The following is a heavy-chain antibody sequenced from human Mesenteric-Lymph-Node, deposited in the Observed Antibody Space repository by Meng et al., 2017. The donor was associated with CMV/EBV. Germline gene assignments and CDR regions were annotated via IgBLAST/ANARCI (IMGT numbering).Heavy chain of an antibody. CDR1: GFTFSGYW. J-gene: IGHJ4*02. V-gene: IGHV4-59*01. CDR2: IYYSGST. CDR3: AKDWSISY. Sequence: GSLRLSCAASGFTFSGYWMSWVRQAPGKGLEWIGYIYYSGSTNYNPSLKSRVTISVDTSKNQFSLKLSSVTAADTAVYYCAKDWSISYWGQGTLVTVSS. D-gene: IGHD2-21*01.